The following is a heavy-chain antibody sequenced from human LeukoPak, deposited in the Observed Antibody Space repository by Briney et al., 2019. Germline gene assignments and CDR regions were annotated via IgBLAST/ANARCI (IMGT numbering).Heavy chain of an antibody. D-gene: IGHD3-16*01. CDR2: INHNGNVN. CDR1: GFTFSSYW. Sequence: GGSLRLSCAGSGFTFSSYWMSWVRQAPGKGLEWVASINHNGNVNYYVDSVKGRFTISRDNAKNSLYLQMSNLRAEDTAVYFCTRGGGLDVWGQGATVTVSS. V-gene: IGHV3-7*03. CDR3: TRGGGLDV. J-gene: IGHJ6*02.